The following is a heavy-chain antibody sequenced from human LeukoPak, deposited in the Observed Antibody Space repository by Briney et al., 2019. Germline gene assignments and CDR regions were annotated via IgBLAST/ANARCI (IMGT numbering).Heavy chain of an antibody. Sequence: SETLSLTCTVSGGSISSYYWSWIRQPAGKGLEWIGRIYTSGSTNCNPSLKSRVTMSVDTSKNQFSLKLSSVTAADTAVYYCARVPAAPRAFDIWGQGTMVTVSS. CDR2: IYTSGST. D-gene: IGHD2-2*01. V-gene: IGHV4-4*07. CDR3: ARVPAAPRAFDI. J-gene: IGHJ3*02. CDR1: GGSISSYY.